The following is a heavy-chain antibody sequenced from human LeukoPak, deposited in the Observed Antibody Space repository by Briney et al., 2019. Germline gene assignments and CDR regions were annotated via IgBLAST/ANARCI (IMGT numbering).Heavy chain of an antibody. Sequence: KSSETLSLTCTASVGSISAYCWRWIRQPPGKGLEWIGYIYYSGSTNYNPSLKSRITISVDTSRNHFSLSLSSVTAADTAVYYCAVGTVQTGTGERFFANWGQGTLVTVSP. D-gene: IGHD7-27*01. V-gene: IGHV4-59*01. J-gene: IGHJ4*02. CDR2: IYYSGST. CDR1: VGSISAYC. CDR3: AVGTVQTGTGERFFAN.